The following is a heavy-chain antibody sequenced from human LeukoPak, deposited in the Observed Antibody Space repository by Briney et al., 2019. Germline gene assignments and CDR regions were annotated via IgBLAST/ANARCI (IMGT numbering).Heavy chain of an antibody. J-gene: IGHJ1*01. CDR2: TSYDGRDK. CDR3: GTEGGARGVDTVRYEY. D-gene: IGHD2-8*02. V-gene: IGHV3-30*01. CDR1: GFIFSSYT. Sequence: GGSLRLSCAASGFIFSSYTIHWVRQAPGKGLEWVAVTSYDGRDKYYADSVKGRFTMSRDNSKNTLYLQMNSLRPEDTAVYFCGTEGGARGVDTVRYEYWGQGTLVTVSS.